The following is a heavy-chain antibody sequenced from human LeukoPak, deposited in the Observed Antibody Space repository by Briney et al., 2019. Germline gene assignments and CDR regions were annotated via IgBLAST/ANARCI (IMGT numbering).Heavy chain of an antibody. CDR3: ATEGTTTTPPLI. CDR2: ISNSGGSPI. Sequence: GGSLRLSCAASGFMFSDYYMSWMRQAPGKGLEWVSYISNSGGSPIYNADSVKGRFTISRDNSKNTLYLQMNSLRAEDTAVYYCATEGTTTTPPLIWGQGTLVTVSS. CDR1: GFMFSDYY. D-gene: IGHD2/OR15-2a*01. V-gene: IGHV3-11*04. J-gene: IGHJ4*02.